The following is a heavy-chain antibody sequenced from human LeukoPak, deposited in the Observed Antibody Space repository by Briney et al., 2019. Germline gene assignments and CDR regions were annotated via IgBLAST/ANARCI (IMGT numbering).Heavy chain of an antibody. CDR2: INPNSGGT. J-gene: IGHJ5*02. V-gene: IGHV1-2*02. CDR1: GYNFIGYY. D-gene: IGHD3-3*01. CDR3: ARDSSYDFWSGTNWFDP. Sequence: GASVKVSCKAYGYNFIGYYMHWVRQAPGQGLEWMGWINPNSGGTNYAQKFQGRVTMTRDTSISTAYMELSRLRSDDTAVYYCARDSSYDFWSGTNWFDPWGQGTLVTVSS.